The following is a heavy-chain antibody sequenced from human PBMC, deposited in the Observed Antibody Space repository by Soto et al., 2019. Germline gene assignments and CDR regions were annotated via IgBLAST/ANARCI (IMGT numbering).Heavy chain of an antibody. J-gene: IGHJ6*02. D-gene: IGHD3-10*01. CDR2: IIPIFGTA. CDR1: GGTFSSYA. V-gene: IGHV1-69*13. CDR3: ASTERITMVRGVRFYYYGMDV. Sequence: SVKVSCKASGGTFSSYAISWVRQAPGQGLEWMGGIIPIFGTANYAQKFQGRVTITADESTSTAYMELSSLRSEDTAVYYCASTERITMVRGVRFYYYGMDVWGQGTTVTSP.